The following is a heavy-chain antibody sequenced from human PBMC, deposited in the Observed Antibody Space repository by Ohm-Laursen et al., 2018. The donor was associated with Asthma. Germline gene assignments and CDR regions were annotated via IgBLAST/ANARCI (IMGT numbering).Heavy chain of an antibody. J-gene: IGHJ4*02. D-gene: IGHD3-22*01. Sequence: SLRLSCTAFGFTFSSYAMSWVRQAPGKGLEWVSAISGSGGSTYYADSVKGWFTISRDNSKNTLYLQMNSLRAEDTAVYYCAKDDDSSGSFDYWGQGTLVTVSS. CDR3: AKDDDSSGSFDY. CDR2: ISGSGGST. V-gene: IGHV3-23*01. CDR1: GFTFSSYA.